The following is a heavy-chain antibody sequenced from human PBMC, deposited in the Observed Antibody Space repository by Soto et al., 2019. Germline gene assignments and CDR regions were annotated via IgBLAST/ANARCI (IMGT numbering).Heavy chain of an antibody. CDR1: GFIFDDYG. D-gene: IGHD3-22*01. CDR3: ARVLSSGNSDPFDY. V-gene: IGHV3-20*04. CDR2: INWNGGST. Sequence: GGSLRLSCAASGFIFDDYGMSWVRQGPGKGLEWVSGINWNGGSTVYADSVKGRFTISRDNAKNSLYLQMNSLRAEDTALYYCARVLSSGNSDPFDYWGQGTLVTVSS. J-gene: IGHJ4*02.